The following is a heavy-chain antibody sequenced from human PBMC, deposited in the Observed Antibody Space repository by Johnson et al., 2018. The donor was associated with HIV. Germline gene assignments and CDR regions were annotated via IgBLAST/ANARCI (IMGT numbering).Heavy chain of an antibody. CDR2: ISYDGRNK. CDR1: GFTFSSYA. Sequence: QVQLVESGGGVVQPGRSLRLSCAASGFTFSSYAMHWVRQALGKGLEWVAVISYDGRNKDYADSVKGRRTISRENSKNTLFLQMNSLRPEETAVYLCASDPIAFRNYYGSGSAFDIWGQGTMVTVSS. V-gene: IGHV3-30*04. CDR3: ASDPIAFRNYYGSGSAFDI. J-gene: IGHJ3*02. D-gene: IGHD3-10*01.